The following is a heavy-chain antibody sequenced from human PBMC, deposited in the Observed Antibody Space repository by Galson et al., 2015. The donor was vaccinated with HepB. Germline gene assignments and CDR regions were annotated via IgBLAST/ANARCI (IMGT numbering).Heavy chain of an antibody. V-gene: IGHV4-59*12. J-gene: IGHJ4*02. CDR1: GDSINSYY. CDR2: ISYSGST. CDR3: ARGLFGAAAVTPFDS. D-gene: IGHD6-13*01. Sequence: SETLSLTCTVSGDSINSYYWSWIRQPPGKGLEWIAYISYSGSTNYNPSLKSRVTISVDTSRNQISLKLSRVTAADTAVYYCARGLFGAAAVTPFDSWGQGTLVTVSS.